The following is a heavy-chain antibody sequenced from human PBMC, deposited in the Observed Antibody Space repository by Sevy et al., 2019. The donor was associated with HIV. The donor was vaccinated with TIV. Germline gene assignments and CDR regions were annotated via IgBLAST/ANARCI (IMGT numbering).Heavy chain of an antibody. CDR3: AKSYFGSGTSYGMDL. Sequence: GGSLRLSCAVSGFTFRNFWMSWVRQAPGKGLEWVANIRQDGSEKYYGDSVRGRFTISGDNAKNSLFLQLNSLRADDTAIYYCAKSYFGSGTSYGMDLWGRGTTVTVSS. D-gene: IGHD3-10*01. V-gene: IGHV3-7*01. J-gene: IGHJ6*02. CDR2: IRQDGSEK. CDR1: GFTFRNFW.